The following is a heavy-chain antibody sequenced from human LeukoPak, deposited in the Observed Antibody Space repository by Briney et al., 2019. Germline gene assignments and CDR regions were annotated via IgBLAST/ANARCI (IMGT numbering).Heavy chain of an antibody. CDR2: IWYDGGYK. CDR3: AKADRTGSYSYYYMDV. J-gene: IGHJ6*03. Sequence: GGSLRLSCAASGFTFSNYGMHWVRQAPGKGLEWVAVIWYDGGYKHNEDSVKGRFTISRDNSKNTLYLQMNSLRAEDSAVYYCAKADRTGSYSYYYMDVWGKGTTVTVSS. V-gene: IGHV3-33*06. D-gene: IGHD3-16*02. CDR1: GFTFSNYG.